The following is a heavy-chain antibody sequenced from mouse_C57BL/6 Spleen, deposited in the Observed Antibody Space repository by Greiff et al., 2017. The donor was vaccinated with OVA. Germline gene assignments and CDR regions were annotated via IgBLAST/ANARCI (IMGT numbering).Heavy chain of an antibody. J-gene: IGHJ2*01. D-gene: IGHD3-1*01. CDR1: GFTFSSYG. CDR3: ARQGYDYYFDY. V-gene: IGHV5-6*01. Sequence: EVHLVESGGDLVKPGGSLKLSCAASGFTFSSYGMSWVRQTPDKRLEWVATISSGGSYTYYPDSVKGRFTISRDNAKNTLYLQMSSLKSEDTAMYYCARQGYDYYFDYWGQGTTLTVSS. CDR2: ISSGGSYT.